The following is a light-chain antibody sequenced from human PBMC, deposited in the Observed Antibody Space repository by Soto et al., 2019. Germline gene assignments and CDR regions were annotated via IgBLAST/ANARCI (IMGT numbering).Light chain of an antibody. CDR1: QTISSSS. CDR2: GAS. Sequence: EIVLTQSPGTLSLSPGDRASLSCRASQTISSSSLAWYQQKPGQAPRLLIYGASSRATGIPDRFSGSESGTDFILTISRLEPEDIAVYYCQQYGSSPFTFGPGTKVHIK. J-gene: IGKJ3*01. V-gene: IGKV3-20*01. CDR3: QQYGSSPFT.